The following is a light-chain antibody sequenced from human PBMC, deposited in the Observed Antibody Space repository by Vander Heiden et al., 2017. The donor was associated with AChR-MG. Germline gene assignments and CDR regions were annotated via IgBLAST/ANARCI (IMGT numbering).Light chain of an antibody. CDR2: DDS. CDR3: QQYNNDCSLQ. Sequence: DLQMTQSPSTLSASVGDRVTITCRASQSTSRWLAWYQQKPGQAPTLMIYDDSSLESGVPSRVSCSGSGTEFTLTISSLQPHDFATEYCQQYNNDCSLQFGEGTKVEIK. J-gene: IGKJ4*02. CDR1: QSTSRW. V-gene: IGKV1-5*01.